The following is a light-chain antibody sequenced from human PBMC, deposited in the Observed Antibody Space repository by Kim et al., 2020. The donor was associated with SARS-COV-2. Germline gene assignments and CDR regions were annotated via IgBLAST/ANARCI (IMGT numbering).Light chain of an antibody. CDR3: QKYNSAPITWT. J-gene: IGKJ1*01. V-gene: IGKV1-27*01. CDR1: QGISNY. CDR2: AAS. Sequence: DIQMTQSPSSLSASVGDRVTITCRASQGISNYLAWYQQKPGKVPKLLIYAASTLQSGVPSRFSGSGSGTDFTLTISSLQPEDVATYYCQKYNSAPITWTFGQGTKVDIK.